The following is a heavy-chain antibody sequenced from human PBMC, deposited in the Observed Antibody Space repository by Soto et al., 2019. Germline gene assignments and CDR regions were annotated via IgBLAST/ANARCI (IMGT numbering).Heavy chain of an antibody. CDR1: GYTFTSYA. D-gene: IGHD4-4*01. Sequence: GASVKVSCKAAGYTFTSYAMHWERQTPGQRLEWMGWINASDGNTKYSQKFHGRVTITRDTSASTAYMELSSLRSEDTAVYYCARGHYSNYQWFDPWGQGTLVTVS. CDR3: ARGHYSNYQWFDP. J-gene: IGHJ5*02. CDR2: INASDGNT. V-gene: IGHV1-3*01.